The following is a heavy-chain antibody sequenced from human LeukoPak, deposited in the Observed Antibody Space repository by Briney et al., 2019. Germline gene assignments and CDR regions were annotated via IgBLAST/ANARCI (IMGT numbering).Heavy chain of an antibody. D-gene: IGHD3-3*01. Sequence: PSGTLSLTCAVSGGSISSSNWWSWVRQPPGKGLEWIGEIYHSGSTNYNPSLKSRVTISVDTSKNQFSLKLSSVTAADTAVYYCAGKSWSNAFDIWGQGTMVTVSS. V-gene: IGHV4-4*02. J-gene: IGHJ3*02. CDR2: IYHSGST. CDR3: AGKSWSNAFDI. CDR1: GGSISSSNW.